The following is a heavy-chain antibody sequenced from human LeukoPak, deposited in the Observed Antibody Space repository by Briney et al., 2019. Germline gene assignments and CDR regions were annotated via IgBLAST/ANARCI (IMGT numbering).Heavy chain of an antibody. V-gene: IGHV3-33*01. D-gene: IGHD3-10*01. CDR1: GFTFSNYG. Sequence: GGSLRLSCAASGFTFSNYGMHWVRQAPGKGLEWVAVIWYDGSNKYYADSVKGRFTISRDNSKNTLYLQMNSLRAEDTAVYYCARGHVMGSGSYSAYYYYGMDVWGQGTTVTVSS. CDR3: ARGHVMGSGSYSAYYYYGMDV. J-gene: IGHJ6*02. CDR2: IWYDGSNK.